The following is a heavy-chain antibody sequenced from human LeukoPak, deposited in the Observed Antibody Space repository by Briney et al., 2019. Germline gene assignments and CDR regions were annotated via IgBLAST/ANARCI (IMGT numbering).Heavy chain of an antibody. V-gene: IGHV1-69*05. D-gene: IGHD5-12*01. J-gene: IGHJ4*02. CDR1: GGTFSSYA. Sequence: SVRVSCKDSGGTFSSYAISWVRQAPGQGLEGMGGIIPIFGTANYAQKFQGRVTITTDESTSTAYMELSSLRSEDTAVYYCAILRGYSGYDPGTDYWGQGTLVTVSS. CDR2: IIPIFGTA. CDR3: AILRGYSGYDPGTDY.